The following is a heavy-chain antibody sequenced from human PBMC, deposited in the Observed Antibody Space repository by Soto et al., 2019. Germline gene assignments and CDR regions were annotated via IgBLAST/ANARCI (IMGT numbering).Heavy chain of an antibody. CDR2: ISYDGSNK. V-gene: IGHV3-30-3*01. Sequence: QVQLVESGGGVVQPGRSLRLSCAASGFTFSSYAMHWVRQAPGKGLEWVAVISYDGSNKYYADSVKGRFTISRDNSKNTLYLQMNSLRAEDTAVYYCARRYYDLLTGCYYFDYWGQGTLVTVSS. J-gene: IGHJ4*02. D-gene: IGHD3-9*01. CDR3: ARRYYDLLTGCYYFDY. CDR1: GFTFSSYA.